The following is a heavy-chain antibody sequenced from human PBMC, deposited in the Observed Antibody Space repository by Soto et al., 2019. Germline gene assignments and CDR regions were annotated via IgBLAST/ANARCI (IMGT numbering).Heavy chain of an antibody. CDR3: ARCNSGWYDIDY. Sequence: QVQLQESGPGLVKPSETLSLTCTISNGSIGSYFWSWIRQPPGKGLEWIGFVFHTGRTSYVPSLESRVTIAMDTSKNQFSLSLKSVTPADTAVYFCARCNSGWYDIDYWGRGALVTVS. V-gene: IGHV4-59*01. J-gene: IGHJ4*02. CDR1: NGSIGSYF. CDR2: VFHTGRT. D-gene: IGHD6-19*01.